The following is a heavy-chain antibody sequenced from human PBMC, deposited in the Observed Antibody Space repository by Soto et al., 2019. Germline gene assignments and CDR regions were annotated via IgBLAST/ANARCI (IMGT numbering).Heavy chain of an antibody. CDR3: ARGSAFAI. V-gene: IGHV6-1*01. J-gene: IGHJ3*02. CDR1: GDIVSSNTGA. Sequence: SQTLSLTCAISGDIVSSNTGAWNWIRQSPSRGLEWLGRTYYRSKWYNDYAPSVKGRITINPDTSSNRFSLQLNSVTPEDTAVYYCARGSAFAIWGQGTMVTVSS. CDR2: TYYRSKWYN.